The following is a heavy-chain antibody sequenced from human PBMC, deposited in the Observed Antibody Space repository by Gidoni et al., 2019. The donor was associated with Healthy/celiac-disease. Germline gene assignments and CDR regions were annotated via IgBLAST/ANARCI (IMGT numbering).Heavy chain of an antibody. J-gene: IGHJ4*02. CDR2: ISAYNGNT. V-gene: IGHV1-18*01. CDR3: ARSGGSPFKGVSY. Sequence: VQLVQSGAEVKNPGASVKVSCQASCYTFTSYGISWVRQAPGQGLEWMGWISAYNGNTNYAQKLQGRVTMTTDTSTSTAYRELRSLRSDDTAVYYCARSGGSPFKGVSYWGQGTLVTVSS. D-gene: IGHD2-8*01. CDR1: CYTFTSYG.